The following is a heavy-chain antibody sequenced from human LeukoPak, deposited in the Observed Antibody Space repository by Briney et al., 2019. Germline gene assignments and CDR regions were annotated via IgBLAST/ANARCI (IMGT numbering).Heavy chain of an antibody. V-gene: IGHV4-34*01. J-gene: IGHJ4*02. Sequence: SETLSLTCAVYGGSFSGYYWSWIRQPPGKGLEWIGEINHSGSTNCNPSLKSRVTISVDTSKNQFSLKLSSVTAADTAVYYCARHVGEYSSSSGDFDYWGQGTLVTVSS. CDR2: INHSGST. CDR3: ARHVGEYSSSSGDFDY. CDR1: GGSFSGYY. D-gene: IGHD6-6*01.